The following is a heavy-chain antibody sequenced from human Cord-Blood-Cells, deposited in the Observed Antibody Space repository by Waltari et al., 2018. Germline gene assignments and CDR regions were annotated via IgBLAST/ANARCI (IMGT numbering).Heavy chain of an antibody. CDR2: INPNSGGT. CDR3: ARDRNRAFWSGYYAFDI. Sequence: QVQLVQSGAEVKKPGASVKVSCKASGYTFTGYYMHWVRQAPGQGLEWMGWINPNSGGTNYAQKFQGWVTMTRDTSISTAYMELSRLRSDDTAVYYWARDRNRAFWSGYYAFDIWGQGTMVTVSS. D-gene: IGHD3-3*01. V-gene: IGHV1-2*04. J-gene: IGHJ3*02. CDR1: GYTFTGYY.